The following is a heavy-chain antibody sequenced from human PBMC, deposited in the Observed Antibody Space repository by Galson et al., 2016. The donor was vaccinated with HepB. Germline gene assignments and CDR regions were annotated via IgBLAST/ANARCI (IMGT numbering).Heavy chain of an antibody. J-gene: IGHJ4*02. CDR1: IFTFSTYG. Sequence: SLRLSCAASIFTFSTYGMHWVRQAPGKGLEWVALISDDESNIHYADSVKGRFTISRDNSNNKLYLQMNSLRAEDTAVYYCAGGEATILQFDDWGQGTLVTVSS. CDR3: AGGEATILQFDD. V-gene: IGHV3-30*03. D-gene: IGHD3-3*01. CDR2: ISDDESNI.